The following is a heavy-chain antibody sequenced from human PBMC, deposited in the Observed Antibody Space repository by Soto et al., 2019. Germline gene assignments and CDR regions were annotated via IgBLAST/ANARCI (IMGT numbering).Heavy chain of an antibody. Sequence: SETLSLTCTVSGGSISSGDYYWSWIRQPPGKGLEWIGYIYYSGSTYYNPSLESRVTISVDTSKNQFSLKLSSVTAADTAVYYCARGSPVAVNYDYWGQGTLVTVSS. V-gene: IGHV4-30-4*01. CDR3: ARGSPVAVNYDY. D-gene: IGHD2-15*01. J-gene: IGHJ4*02. CDR1: GGSISSGDYY. CDR2: IYYSGST.